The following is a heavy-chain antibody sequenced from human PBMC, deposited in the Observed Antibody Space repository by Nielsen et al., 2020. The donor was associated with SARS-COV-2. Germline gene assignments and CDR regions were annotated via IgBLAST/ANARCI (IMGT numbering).Heavy chain of an antibody. Sequence: WVRQAPGQGLEWMGRIIPILGIANYAQKFQGRVTITADKSTSTAYMELSSLRSEDTAVYYCARVEHRANWSGYDYYYYYGMDVWGQGTTVTVSS. V-gene: IGHV1-69*04. J-gene: IGHJ6*02. D-gene: IGHD3-3*01. CDR3: ARVEHRANWSGYDYYYYYGMDV. CDR2: IIPILGIA.